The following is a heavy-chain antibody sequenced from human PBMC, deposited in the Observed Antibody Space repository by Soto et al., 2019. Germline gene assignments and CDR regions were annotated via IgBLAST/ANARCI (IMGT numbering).Heavy chain of an antibody. CDR1: GFTFSSYA. J-gene: IGHJ4*02. CDR2: ISYDGSNK. CDR3: AREWAGVQDY. D-gene: IGHD1-26*01. V-gene: IGHV3-30-3*01. Sequence: QVQLVESGGGVVQPGRSLRLSCAASGFTFSSYAMHWVRQAPGKGLEWVAVISYDGSNKYYADSVKGRFTISRDNSKNTLYLQMNILRAEDTAVYYCAREWAGVQDYWGQGTLVTVSS.